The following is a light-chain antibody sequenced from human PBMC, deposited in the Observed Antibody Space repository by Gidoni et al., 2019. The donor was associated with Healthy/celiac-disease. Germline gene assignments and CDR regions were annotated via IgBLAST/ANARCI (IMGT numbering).Light chain of an antibody. CDR3: SSYTSSSTPLV. Sequence: QSALTQPDSVSGSPGQSITISCTGTSSDVGGYNYVSWYQQPPCKAPKLMIYEVSNRPSGVSNRFSGSKSGNTASLTISGLQAEDEADYYCSSYTSSSTPLVFGGGTKLTVL. CDR1: SSDVGGYNY. CDR2: EVS. J-gene: IGLJ2*01. V-gene: IGLV2-14*01.